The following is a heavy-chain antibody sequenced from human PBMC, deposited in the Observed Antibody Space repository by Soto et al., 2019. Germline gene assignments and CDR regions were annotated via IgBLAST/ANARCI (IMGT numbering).Heavy chain of an antibody. Sequence: QVQLVQSGAEVKKPGASVKVSCKASGYTFTSYGISWVRQAPGQGLEWMGWISAYNGNTNYAQKLQARVTMTTDTSTSTAYMELRSLRSDDTAVYYCARVIPDRSERPGWVDYWGQGTLVTVSS. D-gene: IGHD3-16*01. V-gene: IGHV1-18*01. CDR3: ARVIPDRSERPGWVDY. CDR1: GYTFTSYG. J-gene: IGHJ4*02. CDR2: ISAYNGNT.